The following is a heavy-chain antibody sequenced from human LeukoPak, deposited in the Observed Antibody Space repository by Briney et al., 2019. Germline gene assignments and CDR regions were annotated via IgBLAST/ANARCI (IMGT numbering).Heavy chain of an antibody. CDR3: ARAGYCSAGSCSHYYDSSGYYGPPDY. D-gene: IGHD3-22*01. CDR2: INPNSGDT. CDR1: GYTFTGYY. Sequence: GASVKVSCKASGYTFTGYYMHWVRQAPGQGLEWMGWINPNSGDTSYAQKFQGRVTMTRDTSISTAYVELSRLRSDDTAVYYCARAGYCSAGSCSHYYDSSGYYGPPDYWGQGTLVTVSS. V-gene: IGHV1-2*02. J-gene: IGHJ4*02.